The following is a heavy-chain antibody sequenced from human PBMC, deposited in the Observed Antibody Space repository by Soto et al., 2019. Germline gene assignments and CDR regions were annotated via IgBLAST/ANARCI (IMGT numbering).Heavy chain of an antibody. V-gene: IGHV3-9*01. CDR2: SSWNSGSI. Sequence: EVQLVESGGGLVQPGRSLRLSCAASGFTFDDYAMHWVRQAPGQGLEWVSGSSWNSGSIGYADSVKGRFTISRDNAKNSLYLQMHSRRAEYTALYYCSKGRGYCSSTSCLGDFDFWGQGTLVTVSS. CDR3: SKGRGYCSSTSCLGDFDF. J-gene: IGHJ4*02. D-gene: IGHD2-2*03. CDR1: GFTFDDYA.